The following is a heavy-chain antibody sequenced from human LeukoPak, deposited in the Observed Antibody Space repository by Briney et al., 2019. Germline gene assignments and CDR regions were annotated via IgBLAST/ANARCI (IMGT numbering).Heavy chain of an antibody. CDR2: IYYSGST. Sequence: SETLSLTCTVSGGXIRSYYWSWIRQPPGKGLEWIGYIYYSGSTNYNPSLKSRVTISVDTSKNQFSLNLSSVTAADTAVYYCARVLPYSSGWGVDYWGQGTLVTVSS. CDR1: GGXIRSYY. CDR3: ARVLPYSSGWGVDY. V-gene: IGHV4-59*01. J-gene: IGHJ4*02. D-gene: IGHD6-19*01.